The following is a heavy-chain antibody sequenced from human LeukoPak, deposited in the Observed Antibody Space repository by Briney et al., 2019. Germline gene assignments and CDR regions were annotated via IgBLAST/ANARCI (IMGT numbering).Heavy chain of an antibody. D-gene: IGHD3-3*01. Sequence: AGGSLRLSCAASGFTFSSYAMSWVRQAPGKGLEWVSAISGSGGSTYYADSVKGRFTISRDNSKNTLYLQMNSLRAEDTAVYYCAKVSGDFWSGYYVDYWGQGTLVTVSS. V-gene: IGHV3-23*01. CDR3: AKVSGDFWSGYYVDY. CDR1: GFTFSSYA. J-gene: IGHJ4*02. CDR2: ISGSGGST.